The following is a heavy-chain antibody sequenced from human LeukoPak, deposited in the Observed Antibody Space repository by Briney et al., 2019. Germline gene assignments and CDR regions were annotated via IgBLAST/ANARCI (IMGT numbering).Heavy chain of an antibody. V-gene: IGHV4-38-2*01. CDR1: GYSISSGYY. CDR3: ARHRVAGTSNWFDP. Sequence: SETLSLTXAVSGYSISSGYYWGWIRQPPGKGLEWIGSIYHSGSTYYNPSLKSRVTISVDTSKNQFSLKLSSVTAADTAVYYCARHRVAGTSNWFDPWGQGTLVTVSS. D-gene: IGHD6-19*01. CDR2: IYHSGST. J-gene: IGHJ5*02.